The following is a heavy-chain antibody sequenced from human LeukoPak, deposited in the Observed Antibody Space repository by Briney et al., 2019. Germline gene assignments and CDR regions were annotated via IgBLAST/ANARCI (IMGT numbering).Heavy chain of an antibody. Sequence: GGSLRLSCAASGFTFSSYGMHWVRQAPGKGLEWVAVIWYDGSNKYYADSVKGRFTISRDNSKNTLYLQMNSLRAEDTAVYYCARDLDVVVPAALEYYYGMDVWGQGTTVTVSS. CDR1: GFTFSSYG. D-gene: IGHD2-2*01. CDR2: IWYDGSNK. J-gene: IGHJ6*02. CDR3: ARDLDVVVPAALEYYYGMDV. V-gene: IGHV3-33*01.